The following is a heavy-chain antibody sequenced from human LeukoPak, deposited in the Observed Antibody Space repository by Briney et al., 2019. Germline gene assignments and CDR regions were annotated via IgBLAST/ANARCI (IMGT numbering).Heavy chain of an antibody. V-gene: IGHV1-2*02. CDR1: GYTFTGYY. D-gene: IGHD3-3*01. J-gene: IGHJ6*03. CDR3: ARSYYDFWSGIYPTYYYYMDV. Sequence: ASVKVSCKASGYTFTGYYMHWVRQAPGQGLEWMGWINPNSGGTNYAQKFQGRVTMTRDTSISTAYMELSRLRSDDTAVYYCARSYYDFWSGIYPTYYYYMDVWGKGTTVTVSS. CDR2: INPNSGGT.